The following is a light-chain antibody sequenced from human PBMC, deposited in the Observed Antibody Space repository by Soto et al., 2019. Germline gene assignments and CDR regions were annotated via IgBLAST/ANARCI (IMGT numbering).Light chain of an antibody. J-gene: IGKJ1*01. V-gene: IGKV1-12*01. CDR1: QAIDSW. CDR3: QQTLSFPPT. Sequence: QMTQSPSSVSASVGDRVTITCRASQAIDSWLAWYQQKPGEAPKLLIFTGSLLHSGVPPRFSGSGSGTDFTLTISSLQPEDFATYYCQQTLSFPPTFGQGTKVDIK. CDR2: TGS.